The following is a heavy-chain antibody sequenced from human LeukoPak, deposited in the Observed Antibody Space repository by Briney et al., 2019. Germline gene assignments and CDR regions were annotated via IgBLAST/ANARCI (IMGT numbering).Heavy chain of an antibody. CDR2: INHSGST. V-gene: IGHV4-34*01. D-gene: IGHD2-2*01. CDR1: GGSFSGYY. Sequence: SETLSLTCAVYGGSFSGYYWSWIRQPPGKGLEWIGEINHSGSTNYNPSLKSRVTISVDTSKNQFSLKLSSVTAADTAVYYCARRPLEYQLLYYYYYYYMDVWGKGTTVTVSS. J-gene: IGHJ6*03. CDR3: ARRPLEYQLLYYYYYYYMDV.